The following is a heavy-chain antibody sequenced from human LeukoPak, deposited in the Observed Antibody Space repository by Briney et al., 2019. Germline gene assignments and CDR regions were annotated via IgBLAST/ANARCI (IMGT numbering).Heavy chain of an antibody. D-gene: IGHD5-18*01. Sequence: SETLSLTCTVSGGSISSYYWSWIRQPPGKGLEWIGYIYYSGSTNYNPSLKSRVTISVDTSKNQFSLKLSSVTAADTPVYYCTRGIRGGYSYAYAYWGQGTLVTVSS. CDR3: TRGIRGGYSYAYAY. V-gene: IGHV4-59*01. CDR1: GGSISSYY. J-gene: IGHJ4*02. CDR2: IYYSGST.